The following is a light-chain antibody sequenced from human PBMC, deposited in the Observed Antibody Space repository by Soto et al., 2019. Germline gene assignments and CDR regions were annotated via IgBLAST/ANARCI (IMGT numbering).Light chain of an antibody. CDR3: QQYYSSPKT. J-gene: IGKJ1*01. CDR2: GAS. Sequence: EIVLTQSPGTLSLSPGERATLSCRASQSVSSSYLAWYQQKPGQAPRLLIYGASSRATGIPDRFSGSGSGTDFTLTISRLEPKDFAVYYCQQYYSSPKTFGQGTKVEIK. CDR1: QSVSSSY. V-gene: IGKV3-20*01.